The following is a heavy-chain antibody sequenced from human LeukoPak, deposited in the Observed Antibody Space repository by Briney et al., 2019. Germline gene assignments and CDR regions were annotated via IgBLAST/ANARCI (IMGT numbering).Heavy chain of an antibody. D-gene: IGHD3-22*01. CDR1: GYTFTTYY. Sequence: GASVKVSCKASGYTFTTYYIHWVRQAPGQGLEWLGIINPSGGSPTYAQKFQGRVTMTRDTSTSTVYMELSSLRSDDTAVYYRARVGSVDTSGYYDYWGQGTLVTVSS. V-gene: IGHV1-46*01. CDR2: INPSGGSP. J-gene: IGHJ4*02. CDR3: ARVGSVDTSGYYDY.